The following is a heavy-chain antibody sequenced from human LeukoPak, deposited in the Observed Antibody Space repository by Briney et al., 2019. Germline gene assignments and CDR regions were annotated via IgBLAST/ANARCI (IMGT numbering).Heavy chain of an antibody. V-gene: IGHV4-34*01. CDR3: ARGLSAIVY. CDR2: INHSGST. J-gene: IGHJ4*02. CDR1: GGSFSGYY. Sequence: SETLSLNCAVYGGSFSGYYWSWIRQPPGKGLEWIGEINHSGSTNYNPSLKSRVTISVDTSKNQFSLKLSSVTAADTAVYYCARGLSAIVYWGQGTLVTVSS. D-gene: IGHD2-15*01.